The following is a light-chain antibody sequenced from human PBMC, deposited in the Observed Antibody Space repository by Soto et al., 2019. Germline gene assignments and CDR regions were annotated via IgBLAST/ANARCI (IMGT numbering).Light chain of an antibody. Sequence: DIQMTQSPSSLSASVGDRVTITCQASQDIKNYLNWYQQKSGKAPKLLIYDASDLETGVPSRFSGSGSGTDFTFTINSLQPEDIATYYCQQYKSAPWTFGQGTKVDIK. J-gene: IGKJ1*01. V-gene: IGKV1-33*01. CDR3: QQYKSAPWT. CDR2: DAS. CDR1: QDIKNY.